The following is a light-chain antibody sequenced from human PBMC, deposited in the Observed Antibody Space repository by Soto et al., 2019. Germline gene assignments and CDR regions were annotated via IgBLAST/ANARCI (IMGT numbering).Light chain of an antibody. CDR1: QSLSGNY. Sequence: ENVLTQSPGTLSLSPGDRATLSCRASQSLSGNYLAWYQQKPGQAPRILIYRASSRATGISDRFSGSGSGTDFTLTISRLEPEDFAVYYCHHYGPSPWTFXQGTKVDIK. CDR2: RAS. V-gene: IGKV3-20*01. CDR3: HHYGPSPWT. J-gene: IGKJ1*01.